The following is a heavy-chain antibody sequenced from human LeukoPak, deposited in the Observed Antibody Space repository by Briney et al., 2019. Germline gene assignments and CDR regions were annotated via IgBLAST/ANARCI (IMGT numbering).Heavy chain of an antibody. CDR1: GFTVSSNY. CDR2: IYSGGST. Sequence: GGSLRLSCAASGFTVSSNYMRWVRQAPGKGLEWVSVIYSGGSTYYADSVKGRFTISRDNSKNTLYLQMNSLRAEDTAVYYCARDGTYDYVWGSYRCLFDYWGQGTLVTVSS. J-gene: IGHJ4*02. D-gene: IGHD3-16*02. CDR3: ARDGTYDYVWGSYRCLFDY. V-gene: IGHV3-66*01.